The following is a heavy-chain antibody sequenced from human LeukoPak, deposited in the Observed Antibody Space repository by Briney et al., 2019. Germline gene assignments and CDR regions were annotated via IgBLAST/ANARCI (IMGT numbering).Heavy chain of an antibody. J-gene: IGHJ4*02. Sequence: QPGGSLRLSCAASGFTFDDYGMSWVRQAPGKGLEWVSGINWNGGSTGYADSVKGRFTISRDNAKNSLYLQVNSLRAEDTALYYCARGSSGYYDEHDCWGQGTLVTVSS. CDR1: GFTFDDYG. CDR3: ARGSSGYYDEHDC. D-gene: IGHD3-22*01. V-gene: IGHV3-20*04. CDR2: INWNGGST.